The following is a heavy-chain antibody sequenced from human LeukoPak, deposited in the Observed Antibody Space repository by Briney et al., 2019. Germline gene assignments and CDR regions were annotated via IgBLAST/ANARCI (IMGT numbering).Heavy chain of an antibody. J-gene: IGHJ5*02. CDR2: ISAYNGNT. Sequence: ASVKVSCKASGYTFTSYGISWVRQAPGQGLEWMGWISAYNGNTNYAQKLQGRVTMTTDTSTSTAYMELRSLRSDDTAVYYCARGVRGHGDYAKRNWFDPWGQGTLVTVSS. CDR1: GYTFTSYG. D-gene: IGHD4-17*01. V-gene: IGHV1-18*01. CDR3: ARGVRGHGDYAKRNWFDP.